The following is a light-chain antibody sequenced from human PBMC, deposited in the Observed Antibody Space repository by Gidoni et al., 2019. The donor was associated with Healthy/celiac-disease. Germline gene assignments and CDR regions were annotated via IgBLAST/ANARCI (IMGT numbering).Light chain of an antibody. J-gene: IGKJ1*01. CDR3: QQYNSSPT. CDR2: KAS. Sequence: DIQMTQSPSTLSASVGDSVTITCRASQSISSWLAWYQQKPGKAPKLLLYKASSLESGVPSRFSGSGSGTEFTLTISSLQPDDFATYFCQQYNSSPTFXQXTKVEIK. CDR1: QSISSW. V-gene: IGKV1-5*03.